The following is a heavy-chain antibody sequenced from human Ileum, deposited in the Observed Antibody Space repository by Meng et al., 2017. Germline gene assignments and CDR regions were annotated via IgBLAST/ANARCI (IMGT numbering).Heavy chain of an antibody. CDR3: AAFCSGGSCPDY. J-gene: IGHJ4*02. Sequence: QVQLQESGPGLAKPPETLSLTCTVSGSSISSYYWTWIRQPPGKGLDWIGYIHYSGSTNYNPSLKSRITMSVDTSKNQVSLKLSSVTAADTAIYYCAAFCSGGSCPDYWGQGTLVTVSS. V-gene: IGHV4-59*01. D-gene: IGHD2-15*01. CDR1: GSSISSYY. CDR2: IHYSGST.